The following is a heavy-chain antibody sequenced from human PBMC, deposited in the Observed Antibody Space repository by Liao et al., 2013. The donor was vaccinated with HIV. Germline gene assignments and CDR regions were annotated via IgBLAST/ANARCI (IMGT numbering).Heavy chain of an antibody. CDR1: GGSISSPPYY. Sequence: QLQLRESGPGLVKPSETLSLICTVSGGSISSPPYYWGWIRQPPGEGLEWIGSIYSRGSTYYNPSLKSRVTISLDMSKSQFSLKLSSVTAADTAVYYCARVGYDSWSGYHFDYWGQGTLVAVSS. J-gene: IGHJ4*02. CDR3: ARVGYDSWSGYHFDY. V-gene: IGHV4-39*07. CDR2: IYSRGST. D-gene: IGHD3-3*01.